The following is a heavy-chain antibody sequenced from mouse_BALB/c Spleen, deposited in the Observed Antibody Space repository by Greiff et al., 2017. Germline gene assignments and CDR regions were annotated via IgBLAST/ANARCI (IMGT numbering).Heavy chain of an antibody. CDR2: ISSGSSTI. D-gene: IGHD2-14*01. Sequence: DVKLQESGGGLVQPGGSRKLSCAASGFTFSSFGMHWVRQAPEKGLEWVAYISSGSSTIYYADTVKGRFTISRDNPKNTLFLQMTSLRSEDTAMYYCARSRYNGAMDYWGQGTSVTVSS. CDR1: GFTFSSFG. CDR3: ARSRYNGAMDY. V-gene: IGHV5-17*02. J-gene: IGHJ4*01.